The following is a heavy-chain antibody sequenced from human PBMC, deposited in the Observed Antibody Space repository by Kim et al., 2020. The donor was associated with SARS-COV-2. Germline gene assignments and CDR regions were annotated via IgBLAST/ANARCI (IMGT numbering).Heavy chain of an antibody. CDR3: ARGWGGSGPYWFDY. D-gene: IGHD2-15*01. CDR2: IWYDGSNK. V-gene: IGHV3-33*01. CDR1: GFTFSSYG. Sequence: GGSLRLSCAASGFTFSSYGMHWVRQAPGKGLEWVAVIWYDGSNKYYADSVKGRFTISRDNSKNTLYLQMNSLRAEDTAVYYCARGWGGSGPYWFDYWGQGTLVTVSS. J-gene: IGHJ4*02.